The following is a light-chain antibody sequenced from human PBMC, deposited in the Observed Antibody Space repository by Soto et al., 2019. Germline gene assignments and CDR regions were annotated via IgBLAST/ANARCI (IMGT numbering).Light chain of an antibody. V-gene: IGLV2-14*03. Sequence: QSALTQPASVSGSPGQSITIFCTGTSSDVGGYNYVSWYQQHPGRAPKLMIYDVSSRPSGVSNRFSGSKSGNTASLTISGLQAEDEADYYCSSYTSSFKLAVFGSGTKLTVL. J-gene: IGLJ1*01. CDR2: DVS. CDR1: SSDVGGYNY. CDR3: SSYTSSFKLAV.